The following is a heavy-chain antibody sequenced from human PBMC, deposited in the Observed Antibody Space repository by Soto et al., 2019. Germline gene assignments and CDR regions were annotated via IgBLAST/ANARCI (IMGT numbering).Heavy chain of an antibody. Sequence: ASVKVSCKASGYTFTSYGISWVRQAPGQGLEWMGWISAYNGNTNYAQKLQGRVTMTTDTSTSTAYMELRSLRSDDTAVYYCASGPLGTITMVRGVIPFVWGQGTLVTVYS. CDR1: GYTFTSYG. V-gene: IGHV1-18*01. CDR3: ASGPLGTITMVRGVIPFV. J-gene: IGHJ4*02. CDR2: ISAYNGNT. D-gene: IGHD3-10*01.